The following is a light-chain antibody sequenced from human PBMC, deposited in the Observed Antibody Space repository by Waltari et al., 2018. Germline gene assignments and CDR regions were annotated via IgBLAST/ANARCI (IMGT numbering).Light chain of an antibody. CDR1: SLRAPY. CDR3: SSRDSSASHVL. Sequence: SSELTQDPAVSVALGQTVRITCQGASLRAPYASWYQQKSGPAPILVLFGKNKRPSGIPDRFSGYNSETTTSLTITGAQAEDEADYYCSSRDSSASHVLFAGGTKLTVL. V-gene: IGLV3-19*01. CDR2: GKN. J-gene: IGLJ2*01.